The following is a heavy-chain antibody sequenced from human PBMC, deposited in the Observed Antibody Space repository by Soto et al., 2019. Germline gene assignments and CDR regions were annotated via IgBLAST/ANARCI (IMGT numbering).Heavy chain of an antibody. CDR3: TRVDAAVGTLQTYYFDY. CDR2: ISYDGTTE. Sequence: GGSLRLSCAASGFTFSDYTMHWVRQAPGKGLEWVAVISYDGTTEYYADSVKGRFTISRDNSKNILYLQVNSLRGEDTAVYYCTRVDAAVGTLQTYYFDYWGQGTLVTVSS. CDR1: GFTFSDYT. V-gene: IGHV3-30-3*01. J-gene: IGHJ4*02. D-gene: IGHD6-13*01.